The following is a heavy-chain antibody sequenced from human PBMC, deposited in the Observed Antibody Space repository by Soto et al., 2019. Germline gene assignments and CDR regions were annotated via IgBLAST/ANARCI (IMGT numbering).Heavy chain of an antibody. CDR2: ISVDGRDT. Sequence: RLSWGAADGRRIDYGVHWVRQVQEKGLLWVSRISVDGRDTTYADSVKGRFTISRDNAKNTLYLQMDSLRAEVSVFYYCVRAPDLRPFAFWGHGSLVPVSS. J-gene: IGHJ4*01. CDR1: DGRRIDYG. V-gene: IGHV3-74*03. D-gene: IGHD3-16*01. CDR3: VRAPDLRPFAF.